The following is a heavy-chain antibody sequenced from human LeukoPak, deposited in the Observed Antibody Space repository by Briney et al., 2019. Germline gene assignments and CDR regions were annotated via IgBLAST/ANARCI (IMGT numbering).Heavy chain of an antibody. CDR2: ISGSGGST. CDR1: GFTFSSYA. V-gene: IGHV3-23*01. D-gene: IGHD3-9*01. CDR3: AKCPLGEYYDILTGYYQRYYYYGMDV. Sequence: GGSLRLSCVASGFTFSSYAMSWVRQAPGKGLEWVSAISGSGGSTYYADSVKGRFTISRDNSKNTLYLQMNSLRAEDTAVYYCAKCPLGEYYDILTGYYQRYYYYGMDVWGQGTTVTVSS. J-gene: IGHJ6*02.